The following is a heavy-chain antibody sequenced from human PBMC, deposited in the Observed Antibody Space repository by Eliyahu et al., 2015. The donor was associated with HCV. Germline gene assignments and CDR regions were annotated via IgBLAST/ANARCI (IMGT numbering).Heavy chain of an antibody. V-gene: IGHV3-53*01. D-gene: IGHD2-21*01. CDR3: ARDTAPPGRYYFDY. CDR1: GIIXTTYA. CDR2: IYSGGSE. Sequence: EVQLVESGGGLIQAGESLSLSCASSGIIXTTYAMXWFRQAPGKGLEWVSIIYSGGSEDYADSVKGRFTISRDISKNTLYLQMNSLRAEDTAVYYCARDTAPPGRYYFDYWGQGTLVTVSS. J-gene: IGHJ4*02.